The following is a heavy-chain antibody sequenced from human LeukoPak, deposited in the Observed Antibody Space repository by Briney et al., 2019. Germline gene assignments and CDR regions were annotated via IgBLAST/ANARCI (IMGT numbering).Heavy chain of an antibody. J-gene: IGHJ5*02. V-gene: IGHV4-34*01. CDR2: INHSGST. CDR1: GGSFSGYY. D-gene: IGHD6-19*01. CDR3: ARHRIAVRFDP. Sequence: SETLSLTCAVYGGSFSGYYWSWIRQPPGKGLEWIGEINHSGSTNYNPSHKSRVTISVDTSKNQFSLKLSSVTAADTAVYYCARHRIAVRFDPWGQGTLVTVSS.